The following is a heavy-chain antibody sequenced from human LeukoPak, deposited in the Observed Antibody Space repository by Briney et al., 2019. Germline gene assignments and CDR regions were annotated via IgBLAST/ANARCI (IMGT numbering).Heavy chain of an antibody. CDR3: APLVISSGYNKFDY. Sequence: ASVKVSCKASGYTLTELSMHWVRQAPGKGLEWMGGFDPEDGETIYAQKFRGRVTMTRDTSISTAYMELSRLRSDDTAVYYCAPLVISSGYNKFDYWGQGTLVTVSS. D-gene: IGHD3-22*01. CDR2: FDPEDGET. CDR1: GYTLTELS. J-gene: IGHJ4*02. V-gene: IGHV1-24*01.